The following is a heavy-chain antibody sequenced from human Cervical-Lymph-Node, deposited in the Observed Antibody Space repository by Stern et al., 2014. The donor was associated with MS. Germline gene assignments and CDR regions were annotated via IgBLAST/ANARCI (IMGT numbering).Heavy chain of an antibody. D-gene: IGHD3-16*01. CDR2: LSGSVGST. Sequence: EVQLEESGGGLVQPGGSLRLSCAASGFTFSSYAMRCVRQATGKGLEWVSALSGSVGSTYYADSVKGRFTISRDKSKITLYLQRSSLRVEDTAVYYCARGIFGGYYYYGMDVWGQGTTVTVSS. CDR3: ARGIFGGYYYYGMDV. J-gene: IGHJ6*02. V-gene: IGHV3-23*04. CDR1: GFTFSSYA.